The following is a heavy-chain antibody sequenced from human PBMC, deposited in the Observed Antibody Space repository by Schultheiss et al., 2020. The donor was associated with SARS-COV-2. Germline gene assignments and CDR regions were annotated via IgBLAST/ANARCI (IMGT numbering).Heavy chain of an antibody. CDR1: GYSFTSYW. CDR3: ARRSEDWNYVSDY. V-gene: IGHV5-10-1*04. J-gene: IGHJ4*02. Sequence: GGSLRLSCKGSGYSFTSYWISWVRQMPGKGLEWMGRIDPSDSDTRYSPSFQGQVTISANKSISTAYLQWSSLKASDTAMYYCARRSEDWNYVSDYWGQGTLVTVSS. D-gene: IGHD1-7*01. CDR2: IDPSDSDT.